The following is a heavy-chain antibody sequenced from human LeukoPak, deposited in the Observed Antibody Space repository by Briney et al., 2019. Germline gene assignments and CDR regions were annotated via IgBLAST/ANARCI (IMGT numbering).Heavy chain of an antibody. J-gene: IGHJ2*01. CDR3: ASYYGDSDWYFDL. CDR1: GGSFSGYY. D-gene: IGHD4-17*01. Sequence: SETLSLTCAVYGGSFSGYYWSWIRQPPGKGLEWIGEINHSGSTNYNPSLKSRVTISVDTSKNQFSLKLSSVTAADTAVYYCASYYGDSDWYFDLWGRGTLVTVSS. CDR2: INHSGST. V-gene: IGHV4-34*01.